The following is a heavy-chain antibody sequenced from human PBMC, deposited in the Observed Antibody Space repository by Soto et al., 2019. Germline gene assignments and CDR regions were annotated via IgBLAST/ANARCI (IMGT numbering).Heavy chain of an antibody. CDR3: ARDSGGRYGAPIDY. Sequence: QVQLVQSGAEVKKPGSSVKVSCKASGGTFSSYTISWVRQAPGQGLEWMGRIIPILGIANYAQKFQGRVTITADKSTSTAYMGLGSLRSEDTAVYYCARDSGGRYGAPIDYWGQGTLVTVSS. CDR2: IIPILGIA. J-gene: IGHJ4*02. D-gene: IGHD1-26*01. V-gene: IGHV1-69*08. CDR1: GGTFSSYT.